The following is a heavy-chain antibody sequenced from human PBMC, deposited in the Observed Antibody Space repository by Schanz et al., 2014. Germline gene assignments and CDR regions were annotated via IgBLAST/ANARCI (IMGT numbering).Heavy chain of an antibody. Sequence: EVQLVESGGDLVQPGGSLRLSCSASGFTFSTFAMHWVRQAPGKGLEYISAISNNGDSTYYADSVKGRFTISRDNSKNTLFLQMSSLRVDDMAVYYCARGLIAAAGGAFDYWGQGTLVAVSA. CDR1: GFTFSTFA. D-gene: IGHD6-13*01. V-gene: IGHV3-64D*06. CDR2: ISNNGDST. CDR3: ARGLIAAAGGAFDY. J-gene: IGHJ4*02.